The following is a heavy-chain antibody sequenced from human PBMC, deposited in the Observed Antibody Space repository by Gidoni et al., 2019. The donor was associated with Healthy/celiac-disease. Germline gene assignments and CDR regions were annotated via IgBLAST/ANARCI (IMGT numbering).Heavy chain of an antibody. CDR1: GFTFSSYA. CDR2: ISGSGGST. J-gene: IGHJ6*02. D-gene: IGHD3-22*01. V-gene: IGHV3-23*01. CDR3: AKSEGITMIVVVKEDYYGMDV. Sequence: EVQLLESGGGLVQPGGSLRLSCAASGFTFSSYAMSWVRQAPGKGLEWVSAISGSGGSTYYADSVKGRFTISRDNSKNTLYLQMNSLRAEDTAVYYCAKSEGITMIVVVKEDYYGMDVWGQGTTVTVSS.